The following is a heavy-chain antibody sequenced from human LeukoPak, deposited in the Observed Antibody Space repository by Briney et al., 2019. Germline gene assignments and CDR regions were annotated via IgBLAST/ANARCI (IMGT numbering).Heavy chain of an antibody. CDR3: AKESDYSRGWDNFDF. D-gene: IGHD6-19*01. V-gene: IGHV3-23*01. CDR2: ISASGSFI. J-gene: IGHJ4*02. CDR1: GFTFSNYD. Sequence: GGSLRLSCAATGFTFSNYDMNWVRQAPEKGLEWVSAISASGSFIYYADSVKGRFTISRDNSKNTLYLQMNSLRTGDTAVYYCAKESDYSRGWDNFDFWGQGTLVTVSS.